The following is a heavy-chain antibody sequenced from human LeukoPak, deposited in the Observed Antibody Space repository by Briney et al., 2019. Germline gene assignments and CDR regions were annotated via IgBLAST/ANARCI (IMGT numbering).Heavy chain of an antibody. CDR3: ARAPICGGLCDYFDY. Sequence: SGGSLRLSCAASGFTFSSYEMNWVRQAPGKGLEWVSYISSSGSTIYYADSVKGRFTISRDNAKNSLYLQMNSLRAEDTAVYYCARAPICGGLCDYFDYWGQGTLVTVSS. CDR2: ISSSGSTI. J-gene: IGHJ4*02. D-gene: IGHD3-16*01. CDR1: GFTFSSYE. V-gene: IGHV3-48*03.